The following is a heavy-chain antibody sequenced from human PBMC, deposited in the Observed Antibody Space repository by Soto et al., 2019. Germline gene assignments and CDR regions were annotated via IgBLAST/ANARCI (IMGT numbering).Heavy chain of an antibody. V-gene: IGHV3-53*01. CDR3: ATRPLLPGAP. CDR1: GFTFSSND. J-gene: IGHJ3*01. CDR2: IYSGGST. Sequence: EVQLVESGGGLIQPGGSLRLSCAASGFTFSSNDMNWVRQAPGKGLEWVSLIYSGGSTYYADSVKARFTISRDNSKNTLYLQMSILRAEDTGVYYCATRPLLPGAPWGQGTIVTVYS. D-gene: IGHD3-22*01.